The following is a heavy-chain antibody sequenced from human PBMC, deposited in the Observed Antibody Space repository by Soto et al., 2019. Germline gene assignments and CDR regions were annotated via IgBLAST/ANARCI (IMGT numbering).Heavy chain of an antibody. CDR3: TRGGYEPFDY. CDR2: MNPEENTP. CDR1: GFSFSSFR. J-gene: IGHJ4*02. Sequence: GGSLRLSCAASGFSFSSFRMHWVRQAPGKGLVWVSRMNPEENTPNCEDSVRGSFTISRDNARDTLYLQMNSRIADHAAGYDCTRGGYEPFDYFGQGTLGTVSS. V-gene: IGHV3-74*01. D-gene: IGHD3-3*01.